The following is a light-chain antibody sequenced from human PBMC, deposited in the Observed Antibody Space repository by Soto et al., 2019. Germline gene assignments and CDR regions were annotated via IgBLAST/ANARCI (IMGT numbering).Light chain of an antibody. CDR1: QDIGNF. V-gene: IGKV1-33*01. J-gene: IGKJ5*01. CDR2: DAS. Sequence: DIQMTQSPSSLSASIGDRVTISCQASQDIGNFLNWYQQKPGKAPYLLLYDASNLDTGVSSRFSGRGSGRQFSITITSLQPDDVATYFCQQYGSLPITFGQGTRLDIK. CDR3: QQYGSLPIT.